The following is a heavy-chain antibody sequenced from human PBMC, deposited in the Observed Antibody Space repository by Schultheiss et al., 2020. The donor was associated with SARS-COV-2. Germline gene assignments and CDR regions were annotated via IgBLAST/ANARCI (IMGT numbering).Heavy chain of an antibody. V-gene: IGHV3-NL1*01. J-gene: IGHJ4*02. D-gene: IGHD6-13*01. CDR2: ISWNSGSI. Sequence: GGSLRLSCAASGFTFSSYAMHWVRQAPGKGLEWVSGISWNSGSIGYADSVKGRFTISRDNSKNTLYLQMNSLRAEDTAVYYCAKDRVAAAGRFDYWGQGTLVTVSS. CDR1: GFTFSSYA. CDR3: AKDRVAAAGRFDY.